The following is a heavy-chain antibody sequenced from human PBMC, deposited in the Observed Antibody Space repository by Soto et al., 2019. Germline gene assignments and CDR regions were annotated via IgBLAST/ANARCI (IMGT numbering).Heavy chain of an antibody. J-gene: IGHJ3*02. D-gene: IGHD2-2*01. V-gene: IGHV1-3*01. CDR1: GYTFTNYA. Sequence: QVQLVQSGAEVKKPGASVKVSCKTSGYTFTNYAIHWVRQAPGQRVEWMGWINAGDGNRKYSQKFQARVTITRDTSASTAYMELSSLRSEDAAVYYCARSGSCTSTSCYGGFDIWGQGTMVTVSS. CDR2: INAGDGNR. CDR3: ARSGSCTSTSCYGGFDI.